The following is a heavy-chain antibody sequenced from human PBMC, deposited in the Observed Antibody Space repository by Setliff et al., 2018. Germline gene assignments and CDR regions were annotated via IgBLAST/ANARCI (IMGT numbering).Heavy chain of an antibody. CDR2: IHQDGSER. Sequence: GSLRLSCAASGFTFGSYWMTWVRQAPEKGLEWVANIHQDGSERHYVDSVKGRFTISRDNAKNSLYLQMNSLRAEDTAVYYCASSTAMGYFDLWGRGTLVTVSS. J-gene: IGHJ2*01. CDR1: GFTFGSYW. D-gene: IGHD5-18*01. CDR3: ASSTAMGYFDL. V-gene: IGHV3-7*01.